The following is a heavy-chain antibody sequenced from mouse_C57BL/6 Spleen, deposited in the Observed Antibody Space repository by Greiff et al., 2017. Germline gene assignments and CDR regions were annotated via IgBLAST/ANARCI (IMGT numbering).Heavy chain of an antibody. CDR2: INPNNGGT. CDR3: ARGVYDYDGYWYFDV. CDR1: GYTFTDYN. J-gene: IGHJ1*03. D-gene: IGHD2-4*01. V-gene: IGHV1-18*01. Sequence: VQLQQSGPELVKPGASVKIPCKASGYTFTDYNMDWVKQSHGKSLEWIGDINPNNGGTIYNQKFKGKATLTVDKSSSTAYMEPRSLTSEDTAVYYCARGVYDYDGYWYFDVWGTGTTVTVSS.